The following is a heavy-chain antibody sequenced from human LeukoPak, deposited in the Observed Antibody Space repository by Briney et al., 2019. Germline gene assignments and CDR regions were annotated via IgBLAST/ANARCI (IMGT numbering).Heavy chain of an antibody. CDR2: FYVGGAT. Sequence: GGSLRLSCAASGFSVTNNYMSSVRQAPGKGLEWVSVFYVGGATYYTDSVKGRFTISRDNSESTLYLQMNSLRAEDTAVYYCARGDGYNFFDYWGQGTLVTVSS. CDR1: GFSVTNNY. CDR3: ARGDGYNFFDY. D-gene: IGHD5-24*01. J-gene: IGHJ4*02. V-gene: IGHV3-53*01.